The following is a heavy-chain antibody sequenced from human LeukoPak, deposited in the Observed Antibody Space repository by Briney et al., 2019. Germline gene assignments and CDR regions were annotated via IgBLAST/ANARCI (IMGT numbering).Heavy chain of an antibody. CDR3: ARVLVPAAPDDAFDI. J-gene: IGHJ3*02. D-gene: IGHD2-2*01. V-gene: IGHV1-2*02. Sequence: ASVKVSCKASGYTFTGYYMHWVRQAPGQGLEWVGWINPNSGGTNYAKKFQGRVTMTRDTSISTAYMELSRLRSDDTAVYYCARVLVPAAPDDAFDIWGQGTMVTASS. CDR2: INPNSGGT. CDR1: GYTFTGYY.